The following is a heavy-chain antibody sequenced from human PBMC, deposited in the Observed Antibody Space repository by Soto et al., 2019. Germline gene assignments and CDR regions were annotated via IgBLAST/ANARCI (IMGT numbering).Heavy chain of an antibody. J-gene: IGHJ4*02. CDR2: LSASDGSS. CDR3: ATYYYGSGSYYRFDY. CDR1: LYGFLTYG. V-gene: IGHV1-18*01. D-gene: IGHD3-10*01. Sequence: ASVKVSCKASLYGFLTYGFSWVRQAPGQGLEWMGWLSASDGSSNFAQKFKGRVSMTTERTTGTFTSTAYMELWGLTSDDTAVYFCATYYYGSGSYYRFDYWGQGSLVTVSS.